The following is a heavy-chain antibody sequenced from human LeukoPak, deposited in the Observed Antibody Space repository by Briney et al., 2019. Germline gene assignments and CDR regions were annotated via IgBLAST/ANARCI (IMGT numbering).Heavy chain of an antibody. D-gene: IGHD6-19*01. V-gene: IGHV3-21*01. J-gene: IGHJ4*02. Sequence: GGSLRLSCAASGFTFSSYAMNWVRQAPGKGLEWVSFISSSSSYIYYADSVKGRFTISRDNANNSLYLQMNSLRAEDTAVYYCARVGAGLSFDYWGQGTLVTVSS. CDR1: GFTFSSYA. CDR3: ARVGAGLSFDY. CDR2: ISSSSSYI.